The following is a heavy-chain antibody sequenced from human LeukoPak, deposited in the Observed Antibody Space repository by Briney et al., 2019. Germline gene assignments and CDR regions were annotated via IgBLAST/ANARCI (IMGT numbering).Heavy chain of an antibody. D-gene: IGHD3-10*02. Sequence: GGSLRLSCAASGFTFSSYSMNWVRQAPGKGLEWVSSISSSSSYIYYADSVKGRFTISRDNAKNSLYLQMNSLRAEDTAVYYCARAPLLFGVGRFIDYWGQGTLVTVSS. V-gene: IGHV3-21*01. CDR2: ISSSSSYI. CDR3: ARAPLLFGVGRFIDY. CDR1: GFTFSSYS. J-gene: IGHJ4*02.